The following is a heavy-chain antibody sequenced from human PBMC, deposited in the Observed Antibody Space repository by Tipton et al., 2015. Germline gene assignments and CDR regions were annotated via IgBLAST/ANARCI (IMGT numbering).Heavy chain of an antibody. J-gene: IGHJ5*02. CDR2: LSHAGST. V-gene: IGHV4-38-2*02. CDR1: GYSITTNRY. D-gene: IGHD6-13*01. Sequence: TLSLTCTVSGYSITTNRYWGWIRQPPGKGLEWIGSLSHAGSTYYNLSLQSRVTISVDTSKNQFSLRLSSVTAADTAVYYCARSLFPETAGLENWFDPWGQGTLVTVSS. CDR3: ARSLFPETAGLENWFDP.